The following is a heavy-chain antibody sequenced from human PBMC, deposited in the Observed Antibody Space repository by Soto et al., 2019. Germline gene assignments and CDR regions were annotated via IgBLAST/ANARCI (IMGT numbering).Heavy chain of an antibody. Sequence: PGESLKISCKGSGYGFTSYWVGWVRQMPGKGLEWMGIINPADSDTRYGPSFQGQVTISVDKSISTAYLQWSSLKASDTAMYYCTRHLNWNDWTHFDYWGQGTLVTVSS. J-gene: IGHJ4*02. CDR3: TRHLNWNDWTHFDY. D-gene: IGHD1-20*01. CDR1: GYGFTSYW. CDR2: INPADSDT. V-gene: IGHV5-51*01.